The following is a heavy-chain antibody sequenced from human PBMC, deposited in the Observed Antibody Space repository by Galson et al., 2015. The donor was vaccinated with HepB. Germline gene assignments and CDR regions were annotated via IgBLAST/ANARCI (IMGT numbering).Heavy chain of an antibody. V-gene: IGHV3-30-3*01. CDR3: VRDGIYCSVGIGHPY. CDR2: IPYDGNHK. J-gene: IGHJ4*02. CDR1: GFTLTNFA. D-gene: IGHD2-15*01. Sequence: SLRLSCAAAGFTLTNFAMHRVRQAPATGLEWVTTIPYDGNHKFYAGSVKGRFTISRYNAKNSLSLQMNSLRAEDADVYYCVRDGIYCSVGIGHPYWGQGTLVTVSS.